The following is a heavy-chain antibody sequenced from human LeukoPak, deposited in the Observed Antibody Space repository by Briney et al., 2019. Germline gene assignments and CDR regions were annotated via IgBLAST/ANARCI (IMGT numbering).Heavy chain of an antibody. V-gene: IGHV3-30*04. J-gene: IGHJ6*03. CDR2: ISYDGSNK. Sequence: GGSLRLSCAASGFTFSSYAMHWVRQAPGKGLEWVAVISYDGSNKYYADSVKGRFTISRDNSKNTLYLQMNSLRAEDTAVYYCARSLFSYYYCYYMDVWGKGTTVTVSS. CDR1: GFTFSSYA. CDR3: ARSLFSYYYCYYMDV.